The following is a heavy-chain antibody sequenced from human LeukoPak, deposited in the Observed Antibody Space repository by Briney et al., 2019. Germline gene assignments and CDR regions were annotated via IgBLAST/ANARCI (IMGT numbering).Heavy chain of an antibody. CDR1: GFTFDDYA. CDR3: AKGTSLGGHLSDYFDY. Sequence: PGGSLRLSCAASGFTFDDYAMHWVRQAPGEGLEWVSGISWNSGSIGYADSVKGRFTISRDNAKNSLYLQMNSLRAEDMALYYCAKGTSLGGHLSDYFDYWGQGTLVTVSS. CDR2: ISWNSGSI. J-gene: IGHJ4*02. V-gene: IGHV3-9*03. D-gene: IGHD3-16*01.